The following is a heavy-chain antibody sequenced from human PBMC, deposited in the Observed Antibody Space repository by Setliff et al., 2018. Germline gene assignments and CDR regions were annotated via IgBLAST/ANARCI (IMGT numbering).Heavy chain of an antibody. CDR2: ISHSGST. CDR1: GVTIGGNNYYY. CDR3: ARDNTILGATDY. Sequence: SETLSLTCSLSGVTIGGNNYYYWAWIRQPPGKGLEWIGIISHSGSTDYNPSLKSRVTISVDTSRNQFSLKLSSLTAADTALYFCARDNTILGATDYWGQGALVTVSS. D-gene: IGHD1-26*01. J-gene: IGHJ4*02. V-gene: IGHV4-39*07.